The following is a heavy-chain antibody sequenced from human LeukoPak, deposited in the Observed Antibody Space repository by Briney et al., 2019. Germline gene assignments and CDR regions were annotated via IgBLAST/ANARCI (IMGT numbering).Heavy chain of an antibody. J-gene: IGHJ1*01. CDR3: ARGGGSTWTQRGYFQH. Sequence: ASVKVSCKASGYTFTSYDINWVRQATGQGLEWMGWMSPNSGNTGYAQKFQGRVTMTRNTSISTAYMELSSLRSEDTAVYYCARGGGSTWTQRGYFQHWGQGTLVTVSS. CDR1: GYTFTSYD. CDR2: MSPNSGNT. V-gene: IGHV1-8*01. D-gene: IGHD6-13*01.